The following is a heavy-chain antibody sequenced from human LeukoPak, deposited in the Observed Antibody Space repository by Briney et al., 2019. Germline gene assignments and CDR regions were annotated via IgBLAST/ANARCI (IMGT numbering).Heavy chain of an antibody. J-gene: IGHJ4*02. CDR3: ARGQNTAMVQFDY. D-gene: IGHD5-18*01. V-gene: IGHV3-66*01. Sequence: GGSLRLSCAASGVTVSSNYMSWVRQAPGKGLEWVSVIYSGGSTYYADSVKGRFTISRDNSKNTLYLQMNSLRAEDTAVYYCARGQNTAMVQFDYRGQGTLVTVSP. CDR1: GVTVSSNY. CDR2: IYSGGST.